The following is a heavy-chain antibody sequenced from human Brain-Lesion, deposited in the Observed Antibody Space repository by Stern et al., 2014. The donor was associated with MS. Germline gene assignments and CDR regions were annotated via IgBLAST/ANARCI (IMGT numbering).Heavy chain of an antibody. CDR3: ARSPVLIFEGYYFDY. Sequence: VQLVESGPGLVKPSETLSLTCSVSGGSMTSSSFFWGWIRQPPGKGLEWIGNVYYSGNTYYTSSLKCRVPIPIDASKNKIPLKLRAVTAADMAVYYCARSPVLIFEGYYFDYWGQGTLVTVSS. V-gene: IGHV4-39*01. D-gene: IGHD3/OR15-3a*01. J-gene: IGHJ4*02. CDR1: GGSMTSSSFF. CDR2: VYYSGNT.